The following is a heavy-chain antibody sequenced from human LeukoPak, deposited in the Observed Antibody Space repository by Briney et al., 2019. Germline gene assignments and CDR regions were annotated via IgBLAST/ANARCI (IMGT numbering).Heavy chain of an antibody. V-gene: IGHV3-66*01. CDR1: GFTVSSNY. J-gene: IGHJ4*02. CDR3: ARDAAGTYDSSVYQSWRGDYFDY. D-gene: IGHD3-22*01. Sequence: PGGSLRLSCAASGFTVSSNYMSWVRQAPGKGLEWVAVIYSGGSTYYADSVKGRFTISIDNSKNTLYLQMNSLRAEDTAVYYCARDAAGTYDSSVYQSWRGDYFDYWGQGTLVTVSS. CDR2: IYSGGST.